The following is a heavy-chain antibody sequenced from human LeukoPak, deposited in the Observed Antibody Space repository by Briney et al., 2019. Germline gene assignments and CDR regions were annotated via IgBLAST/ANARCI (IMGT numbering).Heavy chain of an antibody. CDR1: GGSISSYY. CDR2: IYMSGST. V-gene: IGHV4-4*07. J-gene: IGHJ6*03. CDR3: ARVVWGGDYHYSMDV. D-gene: IGHD7-27*01. Sequence: PSETLSLTCTVSGGSISSYYWSWIRQPAGKGLEWIGRIYMSGSTDYNPSFKSRVTMSVDTSKNQLSLKLRSVTAADTAVYYCARVVWGGDYHYSMDVWGKGTTVIVSS.